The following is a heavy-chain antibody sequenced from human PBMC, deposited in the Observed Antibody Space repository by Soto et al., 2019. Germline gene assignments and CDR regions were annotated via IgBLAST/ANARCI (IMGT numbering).Heavy chain of an antibody. Sequence: GGSLRLSCAASGFTFDDYAMHWVRQAPGKGLEWVSGISWNSGSIGYADSVKGRFTISRDNAKNSLYLQMNSLRAEDTALYYCAKDMSSGCSGGSCYSKFHGGEDYWGQGTLVTVSS. CDR1: GFTFDDYA. J-gene: IGHJ4*02. D-gene: IGHD2-15*01. CDR3: AKDMSSGCSGGSCYSKFHGGEDY. CDR2: ISWNSGSI. V-gene: IGHV3-9*01.